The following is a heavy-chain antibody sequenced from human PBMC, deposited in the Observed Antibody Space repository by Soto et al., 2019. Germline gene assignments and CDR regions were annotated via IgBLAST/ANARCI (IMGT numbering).Heavy chain of an antibody. CDR1: GFTFSSHA. Sequence: EVQLLESGGGLVQPGGSLRLSCGASGFTFSSHAMSWVRQAPGKGLEWVSSISGSGGRTYYADSVKGRFTISRDNSKNTQYLQMNSLRAEDTAVYYCAKDVASGSGTYGVMDYWGQGTLATVSS. CDR2: ISGSGGRT. V-gene: IGHV3-23*01. D-gene: IGHD3-10*01. J-gene: IGHJ4*02. CDR3: AKDVASGSGTYGVMDY.